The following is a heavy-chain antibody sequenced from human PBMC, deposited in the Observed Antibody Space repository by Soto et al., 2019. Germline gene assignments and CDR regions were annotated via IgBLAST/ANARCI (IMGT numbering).Heavy chain of an antibody. CDR1: GFTFSSYG. CDR3: AKEVFTIFGVVINPNYYGMDV. J-gene: IGHJ6*02. Sequence: PGGSLRLSCAASGFTFSSYGMHWVRQAPGKGLEWVAVIPYDGSNKYYADSVKGRFTISRDNSKNTLYLQMNSLRAEDTAVYYCAKEVFTIFGVVINPNYYGMDVWGQGTTVTVSS. V-gene: IGHV3-30*18. D-gene: IGHD3-3*01. CDR2: IPYDGSNK.